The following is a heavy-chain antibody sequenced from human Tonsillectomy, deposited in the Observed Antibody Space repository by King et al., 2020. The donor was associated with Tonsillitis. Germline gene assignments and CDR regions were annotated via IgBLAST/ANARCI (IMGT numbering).Heavy chain of an antibody. D-gene: IGHD6-13*01. CDR3: ARGCYFGYSISRNWFDP. J-gene: IGHJ5*02. Sequence: VQLQQWGAGLLKPSETLSLTCAVYGGSFSGYYWSWIRQPPEKGLEWIGEINHSGSTNYNPSLKSRVTMSVDTSKNQFSLNLNSVTAADTAVYYCARGCYFGYSISRNWFDPWGQGTLVTVSS. V-gene: IGHV4-34*01. CDR2: INHSGST. CDR1: GGSFSGYY.